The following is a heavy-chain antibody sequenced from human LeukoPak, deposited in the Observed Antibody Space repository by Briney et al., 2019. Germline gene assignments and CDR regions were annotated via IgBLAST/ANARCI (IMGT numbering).Heavy chain of an antibody. D-gene: IGHD5-12*01. CDR2: ISYDGSNK. CDR3: AKAVRGYSGYDFDY. CDR1: GFTFSSYA. Sequence: GGSLRLSCAASGFTFSSYAMHWVRQAPGKGLEWVAVISYDGSNKYYADSVKGRFTISRDNSKNTLYLQMNSLRAEDTAVYYCAKAVRGYSGYDFDYWGQGTLVTVSS. J-gene: IGHJ4*02. V-gene: IGHV3-30-3*01.